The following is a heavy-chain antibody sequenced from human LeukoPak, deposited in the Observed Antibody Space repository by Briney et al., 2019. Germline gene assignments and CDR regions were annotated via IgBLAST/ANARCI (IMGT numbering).Heavy chain of an antibody. CDR2: INPNSGET. CDR3: ARDVPEYCTSTSCSDLLAY. J-gene: IGHJ4*02. CDR1: GYTFTGYH. V-gene: IGHV1-2*02. D-gene: IGHD2-2*01. Sequence: ASVKVPCKASGYTFTGYHLFWLRQAPGQGLEWMGWINPNSGETNCTLNFQGRVTMTRDTSISTAYMELTSLRSDDTAVHYCARDVPEYCTSTSCSDLLAYWGQGSLVTVSS.